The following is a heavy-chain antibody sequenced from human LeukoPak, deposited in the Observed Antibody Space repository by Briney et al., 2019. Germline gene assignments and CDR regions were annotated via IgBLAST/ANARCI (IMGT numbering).Heavy chain of an antibody. CDR2: INPSGGST. V-gene: IGHV1-46*01. CDR3: ARDGVNDPSFYYYYYMDV. Sequence: ASVEVSCKASGYSFTRYYMHWGRQAPGQGLEWRGIINPSGGSTSYAQKFQGRVTMTRDMSTSTVYMELSSLRSEDTAVYYCARDGVNDPSFYYYYYMDVWGKGTTVTVSS. CDR1: GYSFTRYY. D-gene: IGHD1-1*01. J-gene: IGHJ6*03.